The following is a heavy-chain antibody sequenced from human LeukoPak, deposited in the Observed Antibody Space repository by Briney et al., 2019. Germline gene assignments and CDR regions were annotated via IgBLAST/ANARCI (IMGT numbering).Heavy chain of an antibody. CDR1: GGSISSSSYY. D-gene: IGHD6-19*01. Sequence: PSETLSLTRTVSGGSISSSSYYWGWTRQPPGKGLEWIGRIYYSGSTYYNPSLKTRVTISVATSKNQFSLTLSAVTAAATAVDYCASLAVAVIMTDYWGQGTLVTVSS. J-gene: IGHJ4*02. CDR3: ASLAVAVIMTDY. CDR2: IYYSGST. V-gene: IGHV4-39*01.